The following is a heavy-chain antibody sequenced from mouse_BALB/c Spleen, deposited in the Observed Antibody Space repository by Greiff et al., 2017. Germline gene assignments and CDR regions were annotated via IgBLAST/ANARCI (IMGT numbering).Heavy chain of an antibody. CDR1: GYTFTSYW. V-gene: IGHV1-69*02. D-gene: IGHD6-1*01. Sequence: VQLQQSGAELVRPGASVKLSCKASGYTFTSYWINWVKQRPGQGLEWIGNIYPSDSYTNYNQKFKDKATLTVDKSSSTAYMQLSSPTSEDSAVYYCTTKDDYWGQGTTLTVSS. CDR3: TTKDDY. CDR2: IYPSDSYT. J-gene: IGHJ2*01.